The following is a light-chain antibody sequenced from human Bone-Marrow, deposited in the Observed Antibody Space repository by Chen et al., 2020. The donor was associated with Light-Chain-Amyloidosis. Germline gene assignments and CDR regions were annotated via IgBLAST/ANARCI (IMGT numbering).Light chain of an antibody. V-gene: IGLV3-25*03. CDR2: RDT. CDR1: DLPTKY. CDR3: QSADSSGTYEVI. Sequence: SYELTQPPSVSVSPGQTARITCSGDDLPTKYAYWYQQKPGQAPVLVIHRDTERPSGISERFSGSSSGTTDTLTISGVQAADEADYHCQSADSSGTYEVIFGGGTKLTVL. J-gene: IGLJ2*01.